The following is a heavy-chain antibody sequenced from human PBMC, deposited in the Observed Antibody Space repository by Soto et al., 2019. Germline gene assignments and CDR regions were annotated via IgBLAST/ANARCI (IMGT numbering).Heavy chain of an antibody. D-gene: IGHD2-15*01. CDR2: IYYSGST. CDR3: ERVGWPNYHYYDMDV. V-gene: IGHV4-61*01. CDR1: GGSVSSGSYY. Sequence: QVQLQESGPGLVKPSETLSLTCTVSGGSVSSGSYYWSWIRQPPGKGLEWIGYIYYSGSTNHNPSLYSRSTLSVDTSKNKFSLKLSSVTAADTAVYYCERVGWPNYHYYDMDVWGQGTTVTVSS. J-gene: IGHJ6*02.